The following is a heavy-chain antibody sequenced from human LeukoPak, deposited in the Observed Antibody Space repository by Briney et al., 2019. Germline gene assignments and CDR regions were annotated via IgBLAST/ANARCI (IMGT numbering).Heavy chain of an antibody. Sequence: GGSLRLSCAASGFTFSSYAMSWVRQAPGKGLEWVSPISGSGSSTYYADSVKGRFTISRDNSKNTLYLQMNSLRAEDTAIYYCAKGVAVASPYYFDYWGQGTLVTVSS. CDR3: AKGVAVASPYYFDY. D-gene: IGHD6-19*01. J-gene: IGHJ4*02. V-gene: IGHV3-23*01. CDR2: ISGSGSST. CDR1: GFTFSSYA.